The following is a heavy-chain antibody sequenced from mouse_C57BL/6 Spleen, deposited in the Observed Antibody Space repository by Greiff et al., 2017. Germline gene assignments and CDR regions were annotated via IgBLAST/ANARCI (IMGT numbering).Heavy chain of an antibody. CDR2: IYPGNSDP. CDR1: GYTFTSYW. Sequence: EVQLQQSGTVLARPGASVKMSCKTSGYTFTSYWMHWVKQRPGQGLEWIGAIYPGNSDPSYNQKFKGKAKLTAVTSASTAYMELSSLTNEDSAVYYCTREGLTGTNYAMDYWGQGTSVTVSS. D-gene: IGHD4-1*01. J-gene: IGHJ4*01. CDR3: TREGLTGTNYAMDY. V-gene: IGHV1-5*01.